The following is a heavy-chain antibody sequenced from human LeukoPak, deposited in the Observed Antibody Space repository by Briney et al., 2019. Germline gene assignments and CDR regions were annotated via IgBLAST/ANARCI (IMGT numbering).Heavy chain of an antibody. Sequence: PGRSLRLSCAASGFTFYDYAMHWVRHAPGKGLEWVSGISWNSGSIGYADSVKGRFTISRDNAKNSLYLQMNSLRAEDTALYYCAKGSYDSSGYYHWYFDLWGRGTLVTVSS. V-gene: IGHV3-9*01. J-gene: IGHJ2*01. D-gene: IGHD3-22*01. CDR3: AKGSYDSSGYYHWYFDL. CDR1: GFTFYDYA. CDR2: ISWNSGSI.